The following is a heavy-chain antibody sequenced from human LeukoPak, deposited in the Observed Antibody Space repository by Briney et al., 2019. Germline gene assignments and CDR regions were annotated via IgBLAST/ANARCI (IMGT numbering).Heavy chain of an antibody. CDR3: ARGSPTYCSGGSCYSRGY. CDR2: ISSSSSTI. J-gene: IGHJ4*02. V-gene: IGHV3-48*04. D-gene: IGHD2-15*01. CDR1: GFTFSSCS. Sequence: PGGSLRLSCAASGFTFSSCSMNWVRQAPGKGLEWVSYISSSSSTIYYADSVKGRFTISRDNAKNSLYLQMNSLRAEDTAVYYCARGSPTYCSGGSCYSRGYWGQGTLVTVSS.